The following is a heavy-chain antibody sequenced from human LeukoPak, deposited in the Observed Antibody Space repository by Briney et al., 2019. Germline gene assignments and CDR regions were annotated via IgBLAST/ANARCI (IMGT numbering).Heavy chain of an antibody. CDR3: ARRESSGSIDY. V-gene: IGHV5-51*01. J-gene: IGHJ4*01. CDR2: IYPGDSDT. Sequence: GESLKISCKGSGYSFTNYWIGWVRQVPGKGLEWMRIIYPGDSDTRYSPSLQGQITISVDKSITTAYLQWSSLKASDTAMYYCARRESSGSIDYWGHGTLVTVSS. D-gene: IGHD3-22*01. CDR1: GYSFTNYW.